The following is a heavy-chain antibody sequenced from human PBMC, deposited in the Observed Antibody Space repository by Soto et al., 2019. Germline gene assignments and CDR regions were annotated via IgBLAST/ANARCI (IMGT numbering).Heavy chain of an antibody. Sequence: GGPLRLSCAASGFTFSSSEMCWVRQAPGKGLEWISYIHPGGQTIFYAQSVKGRFTISRDNSKNTPFLNMDSLRPEDTAVYPCVKGDLDTAVVNSPDAFDFWAPRTMVTASS. CDR3: VKGDLDTAVVNSPDAFDF. D-gene: IGHD5-18*01. J-gene: IGHJ3*01. CDR1: GFTFSSSE. CDR2: IHPGGQTI. V-gene: IGHV3-48*03.